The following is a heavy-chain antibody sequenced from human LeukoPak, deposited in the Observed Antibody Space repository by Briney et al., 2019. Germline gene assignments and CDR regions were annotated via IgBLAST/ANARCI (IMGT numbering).Heavy chain of an antibody. CDR3: ARDRTGPYYDFWSGYRHPDYYYYGMDV. V-gene: IGHV4-59*01. CDR2: IYYSGST. CDR1: GGSISSYY. D-gene: IGHD3-3*01. Sequence: SETLSLTCTVSGGSISSYYWSWIRQPPGKGLEWIGYIYYSGSTNYNPSLKSRVTISVDTSKNQFSLKLSSVTAADTAVYYCARDRTGPYYDFWSGYRHPDYYYYGMDVWGQGTTVTVSS. J-gene: IGHJ6*02.